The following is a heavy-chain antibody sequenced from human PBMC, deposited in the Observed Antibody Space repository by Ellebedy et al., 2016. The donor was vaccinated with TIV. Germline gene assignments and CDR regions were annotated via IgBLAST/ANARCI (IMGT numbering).Heavy chain of an antibody. CDR1: GGSISSYY. CDR3: ARAPAYYYDSSGYDDAFDI. D-gene: IGHD3-22*01. CDR2: IYTSGST. J-gene: IGHJ3*02. V-gene: IGHV4-4*07. Sequence: MPSETLSLTCTVSGGSISSYYWSWIRQPAGKGLEWIGRIYTSGSTNYNPSLKRRVTMSVDTSKNQFSLKLSSVTAADTAVYYCARAPAYYYDSSGYDDAFDIWGQGTMVTVSS.